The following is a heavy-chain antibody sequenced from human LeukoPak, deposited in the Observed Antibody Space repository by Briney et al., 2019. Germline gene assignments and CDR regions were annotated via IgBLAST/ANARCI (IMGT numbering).Heavy chain of an antibody. CDR1: GFTVSSNY. J-gene: IGHJ4*02. CDR3: AKREYNWNDGNFVY. V-gene: IGHV3-53*01. D-gene: IGHD1-1*01. Sequence: GGSLRLSCAASGFTVSSNYMSWVRQAPGKGLEWVSVIYSGGSTYYADSVKGRFTISRDNSKNTLYLQMNSLRAEDTAVYYCAKREYNWNDGNFVYWGQGTLVTVSS. CDR2: IYSGGST.